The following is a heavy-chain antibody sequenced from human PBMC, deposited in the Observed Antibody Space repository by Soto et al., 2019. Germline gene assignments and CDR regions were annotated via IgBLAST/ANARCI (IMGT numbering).Heavy chain of an antibody. V-gene: IGHV3-23*01. CDR3: AKDGNPIPYLTGYYRLGWFDP. CDR2: ISGSGGST. J-gene: IGHJ5*02. Sequence: GGSLRLSCAASGFTFSSYAMSWVRQAPGKGLEWVSAISGSGGSTYYADSVKGRFTISRDNSKNTLYLQMNSLRAEDTAVYYCAKDGNPIPYLTGYYRLGWFDPWGQGTLVTVSS. D-gene: IGHD3-9*01. CDR1: GFTFSSYA.